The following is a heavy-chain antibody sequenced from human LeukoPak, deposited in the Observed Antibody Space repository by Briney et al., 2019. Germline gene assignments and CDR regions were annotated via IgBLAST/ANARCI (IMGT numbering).Heavy chain of an antibody. D-gene: IGHD3-10*01. V-gene: IGHV3-21*04. CDR3: AKMGMVRGNDY. CDR2: ISSSSSYI. CDR1: GFTFSSYS. Sequence: PGGSLRLSCAASGFTFSSYSMNWVRQAPGKGLEWVSSISSSSSYIYYADSVKGRFTISRDNSKNTLYLQMNSLRAEDTAVYYCAKMGMVRGNDYWGQGTLVTVSS. J-gene: IGHJ4*02.